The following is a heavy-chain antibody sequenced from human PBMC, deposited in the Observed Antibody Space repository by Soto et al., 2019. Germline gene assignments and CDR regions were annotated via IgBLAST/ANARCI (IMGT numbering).Heavy chain of an antibody. Sequence: GGSLRLSCAASGFTSSSYSMNWVRQAPGKGLEWVSYISSSSSTIYYADSVKGRFTISRDNAKNSLYLQMNSLRDEDTAVYYCARGPKGYCSGGSCYRWFDPWGQGTLVTVSS. D-gene: IGHD2-15*01. CDR1: GFTSSSYS. J-gene: IGHJ5*02. CDR3: ARGPKGYCSGGSCYRWFDP. V-gene: IGHV3-48*02. CDR2: ISSSSSTI.